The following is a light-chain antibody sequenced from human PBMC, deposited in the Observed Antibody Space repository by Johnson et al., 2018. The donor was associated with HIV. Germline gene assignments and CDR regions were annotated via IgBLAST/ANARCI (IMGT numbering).Light chain of an antibody. Sequence: QSILTQPPSVSAAPGQKVTISCSGSSSNIGNNYVSWYQQLPGTAPKLLIYENNKRPSGIPDRFSGYKSGTSATMGITGLQTGDEADYYCGTWDSSLSENVFGTGTKVTVL. CDR3: GTWDSSLSENV. V-gene: IGLV1-51*02. CDR1: SSNIGNNY. CDR2: ENN. J-gene: IGLJ1*01.